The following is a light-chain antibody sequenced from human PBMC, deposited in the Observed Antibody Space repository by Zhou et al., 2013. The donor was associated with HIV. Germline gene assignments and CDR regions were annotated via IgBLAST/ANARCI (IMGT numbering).Light chain of an antibody. CDR2: GAA. CDR1: DDIKNS. V-gene: IGKV1-39*01. J-gene: IGKJ1*01. Sequence: DIQMTQSPSYLSASVGDRVTITCRASDDIKNSLNWYQQRPGGAPKLLVFGAATLQSGVSSKFSGRGSGTEFTLTISSLQPEDVATYYCQQSYSTPWTFGQGTKVEIK. CDR3: QQSYSTPWT.